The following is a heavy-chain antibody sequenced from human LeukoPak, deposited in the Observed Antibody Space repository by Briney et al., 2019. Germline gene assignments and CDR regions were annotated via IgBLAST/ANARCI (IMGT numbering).Heavy chain of an antibody. D-gene: IGHD3-22*01. V-gene: IGHV4-39*07. CDR1: GGSISSSSYY. Sequence: SETLSLTCTVSGGSISSSSYYWGWIRQPPGKGLEWIGSIYYSGSTYYNPSLKSRVTISVDTSKNQFSLKLSSVTAADTAVYYCARVWPYDSSTDYWGQGTLVTVSS. CDR2: IYYSGST. CDR3: ARVWPYDSSTDY. J-gene: IGHJ4*02.